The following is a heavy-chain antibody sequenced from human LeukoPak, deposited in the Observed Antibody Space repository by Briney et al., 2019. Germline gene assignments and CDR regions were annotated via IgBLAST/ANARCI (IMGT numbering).Heavy chain of an antibody. D-gene: IGHD3-22*01. CDR3: ARHSGYPYFDY. J-gene: IGHJ4*02. CDR1: GGSINSYY. CDR2: IYYSGSS. V-gene: IGHV4-59*08. Sequence: SETLSLTCTVSGGSINSYYWSWIRQPPGKGLEWIGYIYYSGSSNYNPSLKSRVIILADTSKNQFSLKLSSVTAADTAVYYCARHSGYPYFDYWGQGTLVTVSS.